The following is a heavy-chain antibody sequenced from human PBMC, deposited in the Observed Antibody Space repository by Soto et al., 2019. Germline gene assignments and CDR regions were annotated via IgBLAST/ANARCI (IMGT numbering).Heavy chain of an antibody. CDR1: GGTFSSYA. Sequence: QVQLVQSGAEVKKPGSSVKVSCKASGGTFSSYAISWVRQAPGQGLEWMGGIIPISGTANYAQKFQGRVTITADESTSTAYMELRSLRSEDTAVYYCVRVPCGGACYLWYFDLWGRGTLVTVSS. CDR3: VRVPCGGACYLWYFDL. J-gene: IGHJ2*01. V-gene: IGHV1-69*12. CDR2: IIPISGTA. D-gene: IGHD2-21*02.